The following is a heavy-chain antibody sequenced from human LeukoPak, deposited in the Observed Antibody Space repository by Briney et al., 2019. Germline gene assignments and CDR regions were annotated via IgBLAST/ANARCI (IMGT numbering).Heavy chain of an antibody. D-gene: IGHD5-12*01. CDR2: ISSSGSTI. CDR3: ARVARSGYADFDY. V-gene: IGHV3-48*03. CDR1: GFTLSSYE. J-gene: IGHJ4*02. Sequence: GGSLRLSCADSGFTLSSYEMNWVRQAPGKGLEWVSYISSSGSTIYYADSVKGRFTISRDNAKNSLYLQMNSLRAEDTAVYYCARVARSGYADFDYWGQGTLVTVSS.